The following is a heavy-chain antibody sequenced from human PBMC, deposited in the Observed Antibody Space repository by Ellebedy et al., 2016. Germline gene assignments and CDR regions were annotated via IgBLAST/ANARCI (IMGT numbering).Heavy chain of an antibody. D-gene: IGHD4/OR15-4a*01. CDR1: GFTFSSYS. V-gene: IGHV3-23*01. CDR3: AKGAYGGKFGY. CDR2: ISGSDDST. Sequence: GESLKISCAASGFTFSSYSMNWVRQAPGKGLEWVSAISGSDDSTYYADSVKGRFTISRDNSKDTLYLQMNSLRGEDTAVYYCAKGAYGGKFGYWGQGTLVTISS. J-gene: IGHJ4*02.